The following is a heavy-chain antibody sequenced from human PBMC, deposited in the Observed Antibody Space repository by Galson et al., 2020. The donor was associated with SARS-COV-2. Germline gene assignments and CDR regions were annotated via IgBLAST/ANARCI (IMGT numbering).Heavy chain of an antibody. J-gene: IGHJ4*02. CDR2: IKLDGSEK. CDR1: GITFRTYW. CDR3: ARVHLGERF. V-gene: IGHV3-7*02. D-gene: IGHD3-16*01. Sequence: HSGGSLRFSGVASGITFRTYWMSWIRQAPGKGLEWVGNIKLDGSEKYYVDSVKGRFTIPRDNAKNSLYLQMDSLRVEDTAVYYCARVHLGERFWGQGALVTVSS.